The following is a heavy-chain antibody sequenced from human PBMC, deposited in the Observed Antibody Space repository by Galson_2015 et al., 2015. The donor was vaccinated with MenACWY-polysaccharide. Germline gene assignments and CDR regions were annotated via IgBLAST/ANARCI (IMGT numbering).Heavy chain of an antibody. D-gene: IGHD2-2*02. CDR1: GFTFSSYG. Sequence: SLRLSCAASGFTFSSYGMHWARQAPGKGLEWVAVISYDGSNKYYADSVRGRFTISRDNSKNTLYLQMNSLRPEDTAMYYCAIYCSSSSCYKADFHYWGQGTLVTVSS. V-gene: IGHV3-30*03. J-gene: IGHJ4*02. CDR2: ISYDGSNK. CDR3: AIYCSSSSCYKADFHY.